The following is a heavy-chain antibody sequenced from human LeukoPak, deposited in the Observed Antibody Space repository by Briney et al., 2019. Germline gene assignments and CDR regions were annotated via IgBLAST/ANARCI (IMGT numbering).Heavy chain of an antibody. J-gene: IGHJ5*02. CDR2: IFFSGSP. CDR1: GASIGGHY. CDR3: ARVFDP. Sequence: PSETLSLMCTMSGASIGGHYWNWIRQPPGKGLEWIGHIFFSGSPSYSPSLKSRVTIFRDTSRNQFSLKLSSVTAADTAVYYCARVFDPWGQGTLVTVSS. V-gene: IGHV4-59*11.